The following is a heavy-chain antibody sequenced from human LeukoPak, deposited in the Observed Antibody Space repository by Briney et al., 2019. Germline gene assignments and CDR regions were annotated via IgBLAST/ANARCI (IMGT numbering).Heavy chain of an antibody. CDR2: INLRGST. J-gene: IGHJ3*02. D-gene: IGHD3-22*01. CDR3: ARAPDSSGYYYGHSAFDI. V-gene: IGHV4-34*01. CDR1: GGSFNDYY. Sequence: PSETLSLTCAVYGGSFNDYYWNWIRQPPGKGLEWMGEINLRGSTTYNPSLKSRVTISLDESKNQFSLKLSSVTAADTAVYYCARAPDSSGYYYGHSAFDIWGQGTMVTVSS.